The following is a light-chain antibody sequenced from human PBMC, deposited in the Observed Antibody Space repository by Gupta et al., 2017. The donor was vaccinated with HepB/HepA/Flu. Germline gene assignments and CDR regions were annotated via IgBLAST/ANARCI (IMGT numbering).Light chain of an antibody. J-gene: IGLJ2*01. V-gene: IGLV2-14*03. Sequence: SALTQPAPPPASPGQSVTISCTAAGTDVVSCYQEHPGKAPKLIIYDVSFRPSGVSNRFSGSKAGKTASLTIAGLQAEDEADYYGASYKTTDAPLVFGTGTKLTVL. CDR3: ASYKTTDAPLV. CDR1: GTDV. CDR2: DVS.